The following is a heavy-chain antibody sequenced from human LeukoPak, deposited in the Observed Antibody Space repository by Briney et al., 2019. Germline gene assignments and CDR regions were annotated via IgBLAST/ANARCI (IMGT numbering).Heavy chain of an antibody. CDR1: GGSISSGGYS. V-gene: IGHV4-30-2*01. D-gene: IGHD5-18*01. J-gene: IGHJ4*02. CDR2: IYHSGST. Sequence: TAETLSLTCAVSGGSISSGGYSWSWIRQPPRKGLEWIGYIYHSGSTYYNPSLKSRVTISVDRSKNQFSLKLSSVTAADTAVYYCAREGSYGIDYWGQGTLVTVSS. CDR3: AREGSYGIDY.